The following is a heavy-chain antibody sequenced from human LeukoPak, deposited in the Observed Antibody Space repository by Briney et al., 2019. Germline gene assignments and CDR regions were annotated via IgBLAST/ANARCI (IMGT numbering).Heavy chain of an antibody. CDR1: GGSISSYY. V-gene: IGHV4-4*07. J-gene: IGHJ6*03. Sequence: SETLSLTCTVSGGSISSYYWSWIRQPAGKGLEWIGRIYTSGSTNYNPSLKSRVTMSVDTSKNQFSLKLSSVTAADTAVYYCARSYGSGSYYKGYYYYYMDVWGKGTTVTISS. D-gene: IGHD3-10*01. CDR2: IYTSGST. CDR3: ARSYGSGSYYKGYYYYYMDV.